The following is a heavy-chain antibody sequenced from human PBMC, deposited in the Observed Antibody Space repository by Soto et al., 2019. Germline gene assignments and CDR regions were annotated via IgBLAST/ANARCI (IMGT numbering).Heavy chain of an antibody. J-gene: IGHJ5*02. Sequence: PGGSLKIYRQGYGYSFATFLIGRVRQMPVKGLERMGIIDPDDSETTYSPSFQGLVTMSVDKSIRTAYLQWSSLNASDTATYYCATPYWTISGCDNLCDPGAKGTRVT. V-gene: IGHV5-51*01. CDR3: ATPYWTISGCDNLCDP. CDR2: IDPDDSET. CDR1: GYSFATFL. D-gene: IGHD2-8*01.